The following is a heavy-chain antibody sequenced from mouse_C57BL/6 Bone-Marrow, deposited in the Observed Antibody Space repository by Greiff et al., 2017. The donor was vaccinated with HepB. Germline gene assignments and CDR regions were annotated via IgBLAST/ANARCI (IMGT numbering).Heavy chain of an antibody. CDR1: GFTFSSYG. J-gene: IGHJ3*01. D-gene: IGHD1-1*01. V-gene: IGHV5-6*01. CDR3: ARWDGPLRGFAY. Sequence: DVHLVESGGDLVKPGGSLKLSCAASGFTFSSYGMSWVRQTPDKRLEWVATISSGGSYTYYPDSVKGRFTISRDNAKNTLYLQMSSLKSEDTAMYYCARWDGPLRGFAYWGQGTLVTVSA. CDR2: ISSGGSYT.